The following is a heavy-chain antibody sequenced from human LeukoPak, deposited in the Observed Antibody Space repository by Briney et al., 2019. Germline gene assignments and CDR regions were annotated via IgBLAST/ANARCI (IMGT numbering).Heavy chain of an antibody. CDR3: ARGKRGSGSDYFDY. CDR1: GFTFSSYG. Sequence: GRSLRLSCAASGFTFSSYGMHWVRQAPGKGLEWVAVIWYDGSNKYYADSVKGRFTISRDNSKNTLYLQMNSLRAEDTAVYYCARGKRGSGSDYFDYWGQGTLVTVSS. V-gene: IGHV3-33*01. D-gene: IGHD3-10*01. CDR2: IWYDGSNK. J-gene: IGHJ4*02.